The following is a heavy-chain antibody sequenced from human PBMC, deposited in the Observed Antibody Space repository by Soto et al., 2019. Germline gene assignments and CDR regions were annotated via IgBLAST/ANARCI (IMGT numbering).Heavy chain of an antibody. V-gene: IGHV3-66*01. CDR1: GVTVSSNY. CDR3: ARDFYYHGSGTMGGDFDY. J-gene: IGHJ4*02. Sequence: EVQLMESGGGLVQPGGSLRLSCAASGVTVSSNYMSWVRQAPGKGLEWVSVIYSGGSTYYADSVKGRFTISRDNSKNTLYLQMNSLRAEDTAVYYCARDFYYHGSGTMGGDFDYWGQGTLVTVSS. CDR2: IYSGGST. D-gene: IGHD3-10*01.